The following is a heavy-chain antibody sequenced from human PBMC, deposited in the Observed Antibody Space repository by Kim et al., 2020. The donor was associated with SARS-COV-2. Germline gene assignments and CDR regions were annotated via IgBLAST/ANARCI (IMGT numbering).Heavy chain of an antibody. CDR3: ARDRTYIWEGGY. Sequence: ASVKVSCKASGDTFTNYCFLWVRQAPGQGLEWMGRISAYSGEKNYAPRFQGRIVMTTETSTTTAFMELSRLTYDDTAVYYCARDRTYIWEGGYWGQ. CDR1: GDTFTNYC. CDR2: ISAYSGEK. V-gene: IGHV1-18*01. D-gene: IGHD1-26*01. J-gene: IGHJ4*02.